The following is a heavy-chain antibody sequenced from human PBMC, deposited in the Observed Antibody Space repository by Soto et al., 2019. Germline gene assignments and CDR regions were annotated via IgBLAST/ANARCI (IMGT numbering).Heavy chain of an antibody. J-gene: IGHJ4*02. CDR3: ATDRGFGHASVPYS. D-gene: IGHD3-10*01. Sequence: QAQLVESGGGVVQPGRSLRLSWAASGFTFSSYGMHWARRAPGTGLEWVAVISYNGSLQHYADSVKGRFTISRDNSKNMLFLQLNCLRAEDTAVYYCATDRGFGHASVPYSWGPGTLVTVSS. V-gene: IGHV3-30*03. CDR2: ISYNGSLQ. CDR1: GFTFSSYG.